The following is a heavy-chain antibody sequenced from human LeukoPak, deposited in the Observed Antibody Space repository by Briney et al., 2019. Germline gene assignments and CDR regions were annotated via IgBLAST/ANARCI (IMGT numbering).Heavy chain of an antibody. V-gene: IGHV1-8*01. CDR1: GYTFTSYD. J-gene: IGHJ4*02. CDR2: MNPNSGNT. CDR3: AREYYYDSMGFDY. Sequence: ASVKVSCKASGYTFTSYDINWVRQATGQGLEWMGWMNPNSGNTGYAQKFQGRVTMTRDTSISTAYMELSRLRSDDTAVYYCAREYYYDSMGFDYWGQGTLVTVSS. D-gene: IGHD3-22*01.